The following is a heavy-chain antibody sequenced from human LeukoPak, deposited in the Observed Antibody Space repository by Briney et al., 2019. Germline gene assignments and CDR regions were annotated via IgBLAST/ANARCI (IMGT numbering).Heavy chain of an antibody. CDR2: INPNSGGT. CDR3: ARGYYDILSRGWFDP. CDR1: RYTFTGSY. D-gene: IGHD3-9*01. V-gene: IGHV1-2*02. Sequence: ASAKVSSKASRYTFTGSYMHWVRQAPGQGLESMAWINPNSGGTNYAQKFQGRVTMTRDTSISTAYMELSRLRSDDTAVYYCARGYYDILSRGWFDPWGQGTLVTVSS. J-gene: IGHJ5*02.